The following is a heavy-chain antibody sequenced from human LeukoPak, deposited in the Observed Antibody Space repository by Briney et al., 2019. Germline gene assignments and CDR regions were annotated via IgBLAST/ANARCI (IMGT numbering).Heavy chain of an antibody. V-gene: IGHV4-61*02. CDR1: GGSISSSSYY. Sequence: SETLSLTCTVSGGSISSSSYYWSWIRQPAGKGLEWIGRIYISGSTKYNPSLKSRVTISVDTSKNQFCLKLSSVTAADTAVYYCARGALRGPIDPWGQGTLVTVSS. J-gene: IGHJ5*02. CDR2: IYISGST. CDR3: ARGALRGPIDP.